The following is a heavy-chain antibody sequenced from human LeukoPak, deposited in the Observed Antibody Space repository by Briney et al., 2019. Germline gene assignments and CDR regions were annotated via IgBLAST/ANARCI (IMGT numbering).Heavy chain of an antibody. CDR3: ARGDPDISFGVAGEAFDI. V-gene: IGHV3-21*01. Sequence: GGSLRLSCAASGFTFSSYVMHWVRQAPGKGLEWVSSIGSSSSYIYYADSMKGRFTISRDNAKKSLYLQMNSLRAEDTAVYYCARGDPDISFGVAGEAFDIWGQGTMVTVSS. CDR2: IGSSSSYI. J-gene: IGHJ3*02. CDR1: GFTFSSYV. D-gene: IGHD3-3*01.